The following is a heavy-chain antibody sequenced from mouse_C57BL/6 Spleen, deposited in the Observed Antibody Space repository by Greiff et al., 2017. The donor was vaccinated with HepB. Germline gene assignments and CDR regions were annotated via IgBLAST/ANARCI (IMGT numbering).Heavy chain of an antibody. CDR1: GFTFSSYA. Sequence: EVKLVESGGGLVKPGGSLKLSCAASGFTFSSYAMSWVRQTPEKRLEWVATISDGGSHTYYPDNVKGRFTISRDNAKNNLYLQMSHLKSEDTAMYYCARDYDGNYAMDYWGQGTSVTVSS. J-gene: IGHJ4*01. CDR3: ARDYDGNYAMDY. D-gene: IGHD2-12*01. CDR2: ISDGGSHT. V-gene: IGHV5-4*01.